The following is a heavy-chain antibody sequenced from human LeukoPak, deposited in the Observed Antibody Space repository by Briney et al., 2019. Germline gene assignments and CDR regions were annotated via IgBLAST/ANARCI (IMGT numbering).Heavy chain of an antibody. V-gene: IGHV3-74*01. Sequence: GGSLRLSCEGSGFSFSSYWMHWVRQAPGKGLAWVSRIRTDGGTKYYADSVKGRFTVSRDNARNTLYLQMNSLRAEDTAVYYCARVWNEYYDFWSGYWGASNYYYYYMDVWGKGTTVTVSS. CDR1: GFSFSSYW. CDR3: ARVWNEYYDFWSGYWGASNYYYYYMDV. D-gene: IGHD3-3*01. J-gene: IGHJ6*03. CDR2: IRTDGGTK.